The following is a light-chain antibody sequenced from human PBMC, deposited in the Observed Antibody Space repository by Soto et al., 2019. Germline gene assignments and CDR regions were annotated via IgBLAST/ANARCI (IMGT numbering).Light chain of an antibody. J-gene: IGLJ2*01. CDR2: RNN. Sequence: QSVLTQPPSASGTPGQRVTISCSGSSSNIGSNYVYWYQKLPGTAPKLLIYRNNQRPSGVPDRFSGSKSGTSASLAISGLRSEDEADYYCAAWDARLSVVFGGGTKLTVL. CDR3: AAWDARLSVV. CDR1: SSNIGSNY. V-gene: IGLV1-47*01.